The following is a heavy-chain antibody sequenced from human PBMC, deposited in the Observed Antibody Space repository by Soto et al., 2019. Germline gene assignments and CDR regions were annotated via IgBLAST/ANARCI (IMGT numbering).Heavy chain of an antibody. CDR1: GFTFSSYA. CDR2: ISYDGSNK. CDR3: ARDIVLVTAGMTYYYYYCGMAV. V-gene: IGHV3-30-3*01. D-gene: IGHD2-2*01. Sequence: QVQLVESGGGVVQPGRSLRLSCAASGFTFSSYAMHWVRQAPGKGLEWVAVISYDGSNKYYADSVKGRFTISRDNSKNKLYLQMSSMRAEETAVYYCARDIVLVTAGMTYYYYYCGMAVWGQGTTVTVSS. J-gene: IGHJ6*02.